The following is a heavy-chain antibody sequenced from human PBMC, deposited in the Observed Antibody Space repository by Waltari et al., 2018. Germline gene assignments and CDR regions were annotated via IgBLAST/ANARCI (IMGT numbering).Heavy chain of an antibody. CDR1: GYTFINYE. D-gene: IGHD2-8*01. Sequence: QVQLVQSGAEVLKPGASVKVSCQASGYTFINYETTWVRQVAGQEIEWMGWINPKRGATDYAQKVQGRITMTRDTARSTAYMKLSNGRSDDTAVFYCARGRDVHANFDYKWFDPWSQGTLVTVSS. J-gene: IGHJ5*02. CDR2: INPKRGAT. CDR3: ARGRDVHANFDYKWFDP. V-gene: IGHV1-8*02.